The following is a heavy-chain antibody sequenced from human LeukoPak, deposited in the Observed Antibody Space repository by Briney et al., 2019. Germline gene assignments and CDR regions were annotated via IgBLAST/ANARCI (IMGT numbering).Heavy chain of an antibody. D-gene: IGHD4-23*01. CDR3: AKGETTTTVVTPFDY. V-gene: IGHV3-23*01. J-gene: IGHJ4*02. Sequence: AGGSLRLSCVASGFSFPNFAMTWVRQAPGERLEWVSAIRGSGDRTSYADSLKGRFTISRDKSKNTLYLQMNSLRAEDTAVYYCAKGETTTTVVTPFDYWGQGTLVTVSS. CDR1: GFSFPNFA. CDR2: IRGSGDRT.